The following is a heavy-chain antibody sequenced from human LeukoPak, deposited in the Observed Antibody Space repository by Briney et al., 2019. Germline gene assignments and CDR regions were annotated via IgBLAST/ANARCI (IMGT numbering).Heavy chain of an antibody. Sequence: PSETLSLTCAVYGGSFSGYYWSWIRQPPGKGLEWIGEISHSGSTNYNPSLKSRVTISVDTSKNQFSLKLSSVTAADTAVYYCARGPPTRPYYFDYWGQGTLVTVSS. CDR3: ARGPPTRPYYFDY. CDR2: ISHSGST. V-gene: IGHV4-34*01. CDR1: GGSFSGYY. J-gene: IGHJ4*02.